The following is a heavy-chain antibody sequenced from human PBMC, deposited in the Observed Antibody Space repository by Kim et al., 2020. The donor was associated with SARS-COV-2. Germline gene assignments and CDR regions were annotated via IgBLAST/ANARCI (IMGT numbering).Heavy chain of an antibody. CDR3: TTVWAAAGTDGVFDI. CDR1: GFTFSNAW. CDR2: IKSKTDGGTT. V-gene: IGHV3-15*01. D-gene: IGHD6-13*01. J-gene: IGHJ3*02. Sequence: GGSLRLSCAASGFTFSNAWMSWVRQAPGKGLEWVGRIKSKTDGGTTDYAAPVKGRFTISRDDSKNTLYLQMNSLKTEDTAVYYCTTVWAAAGTDGVFDIWGPGTMVTVSS.